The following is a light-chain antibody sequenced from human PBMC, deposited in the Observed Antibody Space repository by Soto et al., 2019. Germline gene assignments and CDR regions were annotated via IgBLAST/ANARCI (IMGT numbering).Light chain of an antibody. V-gene: IGKV1-27*01. J-gene: IGKJ1*01. CDR1: KGISEY. Sequence: DIQMAQSPSSLSASIGDRVTITCRASKGISEYLAWYQQRPGNAPNLLIYGASILQSGVPSRFSGSGSGTHLTLTISSLQPEDVATYYCHSYNSIPRTFGQGTTVEIK. CDR3: HSYNSIPRT. CDR2: GAS.